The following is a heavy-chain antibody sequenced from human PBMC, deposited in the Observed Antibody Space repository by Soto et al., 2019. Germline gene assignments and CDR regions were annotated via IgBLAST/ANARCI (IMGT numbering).Heavy chain of an antibody. CDR3: AGYDSSGYWEDY. D-gene: IGHD3-22*01. Sequence: PSETLSLTCTVSGGSVSSGSYYWSWIRQPPGKGLEWIGYIYYSGSTSYNPSLKSRVTISVDTSKNQFSLKLSSVTAADTAVYYCAGYDSSGYWEDYWGQGTLVTVSS. J-gene: IGHJ4*02. V-gene: IGHV4-61*01. CDR1: GGSVSSGSYY. CDR2: IYYSGST.